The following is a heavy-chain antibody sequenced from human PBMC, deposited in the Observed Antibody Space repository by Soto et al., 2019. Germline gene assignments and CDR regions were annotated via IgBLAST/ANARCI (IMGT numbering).Heavy chain of an antibody. CDR1: GYSISSSNW. D-gene: IGHD3-10*01. Sequence: PSETLSLTCAVSGYSISSSNWWGWIRQPPGKGLEWIGYIYYSGTTYYNPSLKSRVTMSVDTSKNQFSLKLTSVTAVDTAVYYCARDKLSEWFGELLSSYYYYGMDVWGQGTTVTVSS. CDR2: IYYSGTT. J-gene: IGHJ6*02. V-gene: IGHV4-28*03. CDR3: ARDKLSEWFGELLSSYYYYGMDV.